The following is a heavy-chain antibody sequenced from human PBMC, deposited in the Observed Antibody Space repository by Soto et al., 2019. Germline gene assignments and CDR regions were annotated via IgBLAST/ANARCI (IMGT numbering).Heavy chain of an antibody. V-gene: IGHV5-51*01. J-gene: IGHJ3*02. CDR3: ARQLGGRFRPSALDI. D-gene: IGHD1-26*01. CDR2: IYPGDSDT. Sequence: GESLKISCKGSGYTFSNYWIGWVRQMPGKGLEWMGIIYPGDSDTRYSPSFEGQVTISADKSISTAYLQWSSLKAPDTALYYCARQLGGRFRPSALDIWGQGTMVTVS. CDR1: GYTFSNYW.